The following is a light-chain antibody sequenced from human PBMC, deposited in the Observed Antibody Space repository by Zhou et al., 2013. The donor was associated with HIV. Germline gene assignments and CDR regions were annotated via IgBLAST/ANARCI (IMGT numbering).Light chain of an antibody. CDR1: QPIKTY. CDR2: AAS. Sequence: DIQMTQSPSTLSASVGDRVTITCRSSQPIKTYLNWYQQSPGKAPRLLIYAASNLHDGVPARFSGSGSGTEFTLTITSLQPEDSSLYFCQQSSDTSQITFGPGTKV. V-gene: IGKV1-39*01. CDR3: QQSSDTSQIT. J-gene: IGKJ3*01.